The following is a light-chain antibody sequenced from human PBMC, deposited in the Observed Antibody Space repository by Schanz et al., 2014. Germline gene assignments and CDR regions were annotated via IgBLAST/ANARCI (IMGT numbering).Light chain of an antibody. Sequence: QSVLTQPASVSGSPGQSITISCTGSSSDVGDYNYVSWYQQYPGKAPKLIIADVTDRPSGVSDRFSGAKSGNTASLTISGLQAEDEAEYYCCSYAGTSTPVVFGGGTKLTVL. CDR2: DVT. CDR3: CSYAGTSTPVV. V-gene: IGLV2-14*03. J-gene: IGLJ2*01. CDR1: SSDVGDYNY.